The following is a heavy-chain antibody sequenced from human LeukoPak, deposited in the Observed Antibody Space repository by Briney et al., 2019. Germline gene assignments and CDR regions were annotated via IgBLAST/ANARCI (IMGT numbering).Heavy chain of an antibody. V-gene: IGHV4-34*01. Sequence: PSETLSLTCGVSGGPFSPYHWNWIRQPPGKGLEWIGEVDRRGSTNYSPSLKSRVTISVDTSKDQFSLKLTSVTAADTAVYFCARWDGYNYDAFDLWGQGTVVTVSS. J-gene: IGHJ3*01. D-gene: IGHD5-24*01. CDR1: GGPFSPYH. CDR2: VDRRGST. CDR3: ARWDGYNYDAFDL.